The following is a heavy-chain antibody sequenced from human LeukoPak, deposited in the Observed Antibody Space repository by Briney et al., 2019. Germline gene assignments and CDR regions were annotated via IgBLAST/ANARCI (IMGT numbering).Heavy chain of an antibody. D-gene: IGHD6-19*01. J-gene: IGHJ4*02. Sequence: ASVKVSCKASGYTFTSYGISWVRQAPGQGLEWMGWTSVHSGNPKYAQKFQGRVTMTTDTSTSTHHLELRSLRSDDTAVYCARDVGAVAGYNFDYWGQGTLVAVSS. CDR2: TSVHSGNP. CDR1: GYTFTSYG. CDR3: ARDVGAVAGYNFDY. V-gene: IGHV1-18*01.